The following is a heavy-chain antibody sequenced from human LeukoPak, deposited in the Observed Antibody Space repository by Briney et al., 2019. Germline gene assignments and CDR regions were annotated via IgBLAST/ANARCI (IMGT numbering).Heavy chain of an antibody. CDR3: AKTSGSGSYTPDY. CDR1: GFTFSSYA. D-gene: IGHD3-10*01. Sequence: PGRSLRLSCAASGFTFSSYAIHWVRQAPGKGLEWVAVISSDGNNKYYVDSVKGRFIISRDNSKNTLYLQMNSLRAEDTALYYCAKTSGSGSYTPDYWGQGTLVTVSS. J-gene: IGHJ4*02. CDR2: ISSDGNNK. V-gene: IGHV3-30*18.